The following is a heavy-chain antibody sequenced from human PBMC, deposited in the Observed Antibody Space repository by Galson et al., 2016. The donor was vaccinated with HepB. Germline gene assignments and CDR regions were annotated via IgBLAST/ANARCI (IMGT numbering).Heavy chain of an antibody. CDR3: TRSSHSGPPQYLYYGMDV. Sequence: CAISGDSVSRENTAWNWIRQSPSRGLEWLGRAFYRSTWTIDYAVSVKSRITIYPDTSNNQFSLQVNSVTPEDTAVYFCTRSSHSGPPQYLYYGMDVWGQGTTVTVSS. CDR2: AFYRSTWTI. D-gene: IGHD2-2*01. V-gene: IGHV6-1*01. J-gene: IGHJ6*02. CDR1: GDSVSRENTA.